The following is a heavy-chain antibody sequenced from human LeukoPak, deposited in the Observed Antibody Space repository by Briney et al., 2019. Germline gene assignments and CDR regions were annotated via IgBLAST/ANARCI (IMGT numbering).Heavy chain of an antibody. D-gene: IGHD4-17*01. V-gene: IGHV3-7*05. CDR2: IKEDGSEK. Sequence: PGGSLRLSCAASGFTLSRSYWMSWVRQAPGKGLEWVANIKEDGSEKYYVDSVTGRFTISGDNAKNSLHLQMSSLRAEDTAMYYCARERENTGALDLWGQGTMVTVSS. CDR1: GFTLSRSYW. CDR3: ARERENTGALDL. J-gene: IGHJ3*01.